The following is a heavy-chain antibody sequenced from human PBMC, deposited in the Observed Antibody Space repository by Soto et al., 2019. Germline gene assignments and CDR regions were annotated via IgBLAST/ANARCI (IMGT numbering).Heavy chain of an antibody. J-gene: IGHJ4*02. CDR2: IHSTGST. D-gene: IGHD2-15*01. CDR3: ARLPGNSDGIFDY. Sequence: SDTLSLTCPVSGSSISTYYWSWIRQPPWKGLLWIAYIHSTGSTIYNPSLKSRLTISLDPSRIKFXLELRSVTAADSAVYYCARLPGNSDGIFDYCGQIALVSVS. V-gene: IGHV4-59*07. CDR1: GSSISTYY.